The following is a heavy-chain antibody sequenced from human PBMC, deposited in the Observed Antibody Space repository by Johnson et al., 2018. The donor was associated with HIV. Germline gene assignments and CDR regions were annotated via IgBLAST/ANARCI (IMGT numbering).Heavy chain of an antibody. CDR2: ISSSGSTI. Sequence: VLLVESGGGVVQPGRSLRLSCAASGFTFSSYAMHWVRQAPGKGLEWVSYISSSGSTIYYADSVKGRFTISRDNAKNSLYMQMNSLRAEDTAVYYCARDNPSRMAAAFDIWGQGTMVTVSS. D-gene: IGHD1-14*01. J-gene: IGHJ3*02. CDR1: GFTFSSYA. V-gene: IGHV3-48*04. CDR3: ARDNPSRMAAAFDI.